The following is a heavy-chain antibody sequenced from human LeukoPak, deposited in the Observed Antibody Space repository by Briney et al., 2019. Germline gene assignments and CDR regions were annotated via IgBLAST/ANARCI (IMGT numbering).Heavy chain of an antibody. J-gene: IGHJ3*02. D-gene: IGHD6-13*01. Sequence: PGGSLRLSCAASGFIFSSYGMHWVRQAPGKGLEWVAVISYDGSNKYYADSVKGRFTITRDNSKNTLYQQMNSLRAEDTAVYYCAKEMGVAAAGLDAFDIWGQGTMVTVSS. CDR1: GFIFSSYG. CDR3: AKEMGVAAAGLDAFDI. CDR2: ISYDGSNK. V-gene: IGHV3-30*18.